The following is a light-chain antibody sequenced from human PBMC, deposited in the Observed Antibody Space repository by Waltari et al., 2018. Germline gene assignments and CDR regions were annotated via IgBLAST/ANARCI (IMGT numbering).Light chain of an antibody. J-gene: IGKJ2*01. CDR3: QQSNSSPYT. CDR2: AAS. V-gene: IGKV1-39*01. CDR1: QSISSY. Sequence: DIQMTQSPSSLSASVGDRVTITCRASQSISSYLNWYQQTPWKAPKLLIYAASRLQSGVPSRFSGSGSGTDFTLTISSLQPEDFATYFCQQSNSSPYTFGQGTKLQIK.